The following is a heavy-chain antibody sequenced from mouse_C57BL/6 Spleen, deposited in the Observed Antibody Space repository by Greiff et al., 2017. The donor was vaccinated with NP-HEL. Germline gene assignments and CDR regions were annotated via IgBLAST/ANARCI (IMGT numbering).Heavy chain of an antibody. J-gene: IGHJ2*01. CDR1: GFTFSSYT. D-gene: IGHD2-4*01. CDR3: ARQRDYDYDGGYFDY. Sequence: EVKVVESGGGLVKPGGSLKLSCAASGFTFSSYTMSWVRQTPAKRLEWVATISGGGGNTYYPDSVKGRFTISRDNAKNTLYLQMSSLRSEDTALYYCARQRDYDYDGGYFDYWGQGTTLTVSS. CDR2: ISGGGGNT. V-gene: IGHV5-9*01.